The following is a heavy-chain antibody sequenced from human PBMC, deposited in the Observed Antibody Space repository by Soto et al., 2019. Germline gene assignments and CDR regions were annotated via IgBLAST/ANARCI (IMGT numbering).Heavy chain of an antibody. V-gene: IGHV4-39*01. CDR1: GGSISTSSYY. Sequence: QLQLQESGPGLVKPSETLSLTCTVSGGSISTSSYYWDWIRQPPGKGLEWIGSIYYSGSTYYNPSLESRVTISVDTSKNQFSLKLSSVTAADTAVYYCARQFGVQLWLDWGQGTLVTVSS. D-gene: IGHD5-18*01. CDR2: IYYSGST. J-gene: IGHJ4*02. CDR3: ARQFGVQLWLD.